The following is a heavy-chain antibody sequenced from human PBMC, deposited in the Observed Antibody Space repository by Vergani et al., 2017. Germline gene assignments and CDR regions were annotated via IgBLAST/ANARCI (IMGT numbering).Heavy chain of an antibody. J-gene: IGHJ5*02. CDR1: GYSITSGYY. Sequence: QVQLLESGPGLLKPSETLSLTCSVSGYSITSGYYWGWIRQPPGRGLEWIGSIYHTGSAYYNPSLKSRVTVSADTSMNQVSLKLNSVTAADTAVYYCVRTVALXFGETKDGGWFDPWGQGTLVTVTS. D-gene: IGHD3-10*01. V-gene: IGHV4-38-2*01. CDR3: VRTVALXFGETKDGGWFDP. CDR2: IYHTGSA.